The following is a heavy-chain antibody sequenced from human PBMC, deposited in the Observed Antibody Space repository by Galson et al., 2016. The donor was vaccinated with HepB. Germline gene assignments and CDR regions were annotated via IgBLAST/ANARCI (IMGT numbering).Heavy chain of an antibody. V-gene: IGHV1-69*11. CDR1: GGTFSMYG. CDR3: AREAGSSGWPNWSDP. D-gene: IGHD6-19*01. Sequence: SVKVSCKASGGTFSMYGFNWVRQAPGQGLEWMGRILPIRATPKYAQTFQGRVTISADESTSTAYMELSSLRPEDTAVYYCAREAGSSGWPNWSDPWGQGTLVTVSS. CDR2: ILPIRATP. J-gene: IGHJ5*02.